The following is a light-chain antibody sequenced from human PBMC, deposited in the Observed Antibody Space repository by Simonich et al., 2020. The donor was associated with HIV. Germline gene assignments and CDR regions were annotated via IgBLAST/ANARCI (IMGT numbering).Light chain of an antibody. CDR3: QQSYRTPYT. Sequence: DIQMTQSPSALSASVGDRVTITCRASQSISSYLNWSQQQRGKAPKLLIYAASSWQSGVPSRFSGSGSGTDFTLTISSLQPEDFATYYCQQSYRTPYTFGQGTKLEIK. J-gene: IGKJ2*01. CDR1: QSISSY. V-gene: IGKV1-39*01. CDR2: AAS.